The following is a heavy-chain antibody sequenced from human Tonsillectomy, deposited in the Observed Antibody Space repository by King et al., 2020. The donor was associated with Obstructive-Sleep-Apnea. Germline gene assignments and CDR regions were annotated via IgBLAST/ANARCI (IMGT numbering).Heavy chain of an antibody. J-gene: IGHJ4*02. CDR1: GFTFSSYA. CDR2: INNSGGKT. Sequence: VQLVESGGGLVQPGWSLRLSCAASGFTFSSYAMSWVRQAPGKGLEWVSSINNSGGKTYYADSVKGRFTISRDNSDNTLYLQMNSLRAEDTAVYYCASRIAAAVPRYWGQGTLVTVSS. CDR3: ASRIAAAVPRY. D-gene: IGHD6-13*01. V-gene: IGHV3-23*04.